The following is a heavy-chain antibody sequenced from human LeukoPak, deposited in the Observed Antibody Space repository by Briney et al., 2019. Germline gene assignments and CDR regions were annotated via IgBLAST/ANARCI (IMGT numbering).Heavy chain of an antibody. CDR1: GYSFTTYW. CDR3: ATYSHQLTRIDS. CDR2: IYPGDSDT. J-gene: IGHJ4*02. Sequence: GESLKISCKASGYSFTTYWIGWVRQMPGKGLECMGVIYPGDSDTRYSPSFQGQVTISADKSISTAYLQWSTLTASDTAIYYCATYSHQLTRIDSWGQGTLVTVSS. D-gene: IGHD2-15*01. V-gene: IGHV5-51*01.